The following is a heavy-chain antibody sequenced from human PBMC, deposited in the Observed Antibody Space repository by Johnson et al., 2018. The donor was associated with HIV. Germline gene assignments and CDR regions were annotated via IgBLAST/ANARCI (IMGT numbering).Heavy chain of an antibody. CDR1: GFTVSTNY. Sequence: VQLVESGGGLVQPGGSLRLSCAASGFTVSTNYMSWVRQAPGKGLEWVANLKQDGSEKHYVDSVKGRFTISRDNAKNSLYLQMNSLKTEDTAVYYCTTQAADAAAGAPLAFDIWGQGTMVTVSS. CDR3: TTQAADAAAGAPLAFDI. J-gene: IGHJ3*02. V-gene: IGHV3-7*03. D-gene: IGHD6-13*01. CDR2: LKQDGSEK.